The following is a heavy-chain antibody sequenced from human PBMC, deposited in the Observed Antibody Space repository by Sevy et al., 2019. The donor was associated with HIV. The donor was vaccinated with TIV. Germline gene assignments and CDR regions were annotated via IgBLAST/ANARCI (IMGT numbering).Heavy chain of an antibody. CDR3: ARLLLSHGHSSGWTGFDP. CDR2: IYPGDSDT. D-gene: IGHD6-19*01. V-gene: IGHV5-51*01. CDR1: GYNFTSYW. J-gene: IGHJ5*02. Sequence: GESLKISCKGSGYNFTSYWIGWVRQMPGKGLEWMGIIYPGDSDTRYSQSFQGQVTISADKSISTAYLQWSSLKASDTAMYYCARLLLSHGHSSGWTGFDPWGQGTLVTVSS.